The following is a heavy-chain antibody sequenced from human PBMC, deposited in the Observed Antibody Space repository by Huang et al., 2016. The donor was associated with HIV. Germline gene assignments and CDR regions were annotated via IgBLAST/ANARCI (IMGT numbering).Heavy chain of an antibody. CDR1: GFNFGDYA. J-gene: IGHJ4*02. V-gene: IGHV3-9*03. Sequence: EVQLVESGGGLVQPGRSLRLSCAASGFNFGDYAMTWVRQAPGKGLEWVSGIDGNSGRIGYADSVKGRFTISRDNAMNSLYLQMNNLGAEDMAFYYCAKGYSSSWYSDFDYWGQGTLVTVSS. CDR2: IDGNSGRI. D-gene: IGHD6-13*01. CDR3: AKGYSSSWYSDFDY.